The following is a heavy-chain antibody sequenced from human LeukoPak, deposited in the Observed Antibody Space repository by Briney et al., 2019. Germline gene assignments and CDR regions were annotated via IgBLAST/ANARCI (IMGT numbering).Heavy chain of an antibody. CDR3: ARDNVGGGYDWDYYYYYGMDV. D-gene: IGHD5-12*01. J-gene: IGHJ6*02. CDR2: ISSGGSTI. CDR1: GFTFSSYE. V-gene: IGHV3-48*03. Sequence: PGGSLRLSCAASGFTFSSYEMNWVRQAPGKGLEWVSYISSGGSTIYYADSVKGRFTISRDNAKNSLYLQMNSLRAEDTAVYYCARDNVGGGYDWDYYYYYGMDVWGQGTTVTVSS.